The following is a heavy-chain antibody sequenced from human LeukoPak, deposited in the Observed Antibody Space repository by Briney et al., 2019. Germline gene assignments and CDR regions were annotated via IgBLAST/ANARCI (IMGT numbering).Heavy chain of an antibody. V-gene: IGHV3-30*02. CDR1: GFTFDDYG. CDR3: AKDSSVYYYDSRNCDY. Sequence: TGGSLRLSCAASGFTFDDYGLSWVRQAPGKGLEWVAFIRYDGSNKYYADSVKGRFTISRDNSKNTLYLQMNSLRAEDTAVYYCAKDSSVYYYDSRNCDYWGQGTLVTVSS. D-gene: IGHD3-22*01. CDR2: IRYDGSNK. J-gene: IGHJ4*02.